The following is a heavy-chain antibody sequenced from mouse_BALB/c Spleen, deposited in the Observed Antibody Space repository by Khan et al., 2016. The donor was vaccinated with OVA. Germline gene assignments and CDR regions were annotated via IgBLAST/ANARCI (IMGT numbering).Heavy chain of an antibody. J-gene: IGHJ2*01. CDR3: ARVITRDY. CDR1: GYTFTSYW. CDR2: INPSNGRT. V-gene: IGHV1S81*02. Sequence: QVQLQQPGAELVKPGASVKLSCKASGYTFTSYWMHWVKQRPGQGLEWIGEINPSNGRTNYNEKFKSKATLTVDKSSSTAYMQHSSPTSEDSAVYYGARVITRDYWGQGTTLTVSS. D-gene: IGHD6-1*01.